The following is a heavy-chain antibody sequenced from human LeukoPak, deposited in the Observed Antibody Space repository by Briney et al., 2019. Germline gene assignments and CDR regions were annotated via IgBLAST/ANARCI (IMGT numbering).Heavy chain of an antibody. Sequence: LRLSCAASGFTFSSYAMSWIRQPPGKGLEWIGEINHSGSTNYNPSLKSRVTISVDTSKNQFSLKLSSVTAADTAVYYCARYDFWSGYYRSGSGMDVWGQGTTVTVSS. V-gene: IGHV4-34*01. CDR3: ARYDFWSGYYRSGSGMDV. J-gene: IGHJ6*02. D-gene: IGHD3-3*01. CDR1: GFTFSSYA. CDR2: INHSGST.